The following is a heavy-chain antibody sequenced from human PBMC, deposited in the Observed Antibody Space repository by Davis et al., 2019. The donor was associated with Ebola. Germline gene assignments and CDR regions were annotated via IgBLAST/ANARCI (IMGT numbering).Heavy chain of an antibody. J-gene: IGHJ3*02. Sequence: PGGSLRLSCAASGFTFSSYSMNWVRQAPGKGLEWVSSISSSSSYIYYADSVKGRFTISRDNAKNSLYLQMNSLRAEDTAVYYCARGEDYYDSSGYYYLGAFDIWGQGTMVTVSS. CDR3: ARGEDYYDSSGYYYLGAFDI. V-gene: IGHV3-21*01. D-gene: IGHD3-22*01. CDR1: GFTFSSYS. CDR2: ISSSSSYI.